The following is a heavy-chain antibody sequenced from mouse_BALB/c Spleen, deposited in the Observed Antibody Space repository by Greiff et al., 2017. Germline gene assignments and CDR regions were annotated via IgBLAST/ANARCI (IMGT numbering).Heavy chain of an antibody. CDR1: GFSLTGYG. Sequence: QVQLKESGPGLVAPSQSLSITCTVSGFSLTGYGVNWVRQPPGKGLEWLGMIWGDGSTDYNSALKSRLSISKDNSKSQVFLKMNSLQTDDTARYYCAGSVRRRRYDAMDYWGQGTSVTVSS. CDR2: IWGDGST. CDR3: AGSVRRRRYDAMDY. J-gene: IGHJ4*01. D-gene: IGHD2-14*01. V-gene: IGHV2-6-7*01.